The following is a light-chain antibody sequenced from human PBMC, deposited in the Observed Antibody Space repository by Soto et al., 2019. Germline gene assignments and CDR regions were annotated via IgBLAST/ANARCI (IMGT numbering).Light chain of an antibody. CDR3: QHYDNTPPSVT. V-gene: IGKV3-20*01. J-gene: IGKJ3*01. Sequence: EIVLTQSPNTLSLSPGERATLSCRASQSLTSAYLVWYQQKPGLAPRLLIYGSSNRATGIPDRFSGSGSGTDFTLTISRLEPEDFAVYYCQHYDNTPPSVTFGPGT. CDR2: GSS. CDR1: QSLTSAY.